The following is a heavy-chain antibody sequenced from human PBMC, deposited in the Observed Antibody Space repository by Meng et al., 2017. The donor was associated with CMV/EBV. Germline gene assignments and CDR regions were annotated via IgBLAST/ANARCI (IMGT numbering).Heavy chain of an antibody. V-gene: IGHV1-2*02. CDR2: INPNSGGT. CDR1: GYTFNGYY. J-gene: IGHJ5*02. Sequence: SCKDSGYTFNGYYMHGGRQAPGQGLEWMGWINPNSGGTNYAQKFQGRVTMTRDTSISTAYMELSRLRSDDTAVYYCARDFLTNWFDPWGQGTLVTVSS. CDR3: ARDFLTNWFDP.